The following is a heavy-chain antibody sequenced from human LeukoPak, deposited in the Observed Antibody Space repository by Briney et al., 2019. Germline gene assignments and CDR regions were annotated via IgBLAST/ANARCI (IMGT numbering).Heavy chain of an antibody. J-gene: IGHJ4*02. D-gene: IGHD3-22*01. CDR2: ISWNSGSI. V-gene: IGHV3-9*01. CDR3: ARDGYYDSSGYYHYDY. CDR1: GFTFDDYA. Sequence: GGSLRLSCAASGFTFDDYARHWVRHAPGKGLEGVSGISWNSGSICYADSVKGRFTISRDNAKNSLYLQMNSLRAEDTAVYYCARDGYYDSSGYYHYDYWGQGSLVTVSS.